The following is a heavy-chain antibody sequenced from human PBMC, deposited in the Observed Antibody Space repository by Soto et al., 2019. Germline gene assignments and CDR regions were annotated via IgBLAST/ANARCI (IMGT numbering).Heavy chain of an antibody. CDR1: GGSFSGYY. CDR3: ARGRAMIAARAFGRIDY. D-gene: IGHD6-6*01. Sequence: SETLSLTCAVYGGSFSGYYWSWIRQPPGKGLERIGEINHSGSTNYNPSIKSRVTISVDTSKNQFSLKLSSVTAADTAVYYFARGRAMIAARAFGRIDYWGQGTLVTVSS. J-gene: IGHJ4*02. CDR2: INHSGST. V-gene: IGHV4-34*01.